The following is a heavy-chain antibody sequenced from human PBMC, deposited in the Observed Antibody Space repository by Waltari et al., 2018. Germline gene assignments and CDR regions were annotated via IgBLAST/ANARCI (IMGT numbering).Heavy chain of an antibody. CDR3: ATPFYNWDDPLHS. V-gene: IGHV3-23*01. Sequence: EVQLLESGGDLVQPGGSLRFSCAASVITFGHYAITRFRLATGTGLEWVSAITVGYDTYYADSVKGRFTISRDTSKDTVHLQMNGLRAEDTAVYYCATPFYNWDDPLHSWGQGTLVTVSS. CDR2: ITVGYDT. CDR1: VITFGHYA. J-gene: IGHJ4*02. D-gene: IGHD1-20*01.